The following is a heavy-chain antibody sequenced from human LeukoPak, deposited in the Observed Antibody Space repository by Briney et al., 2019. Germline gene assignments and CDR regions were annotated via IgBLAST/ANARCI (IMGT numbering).Heavy chain of an antibody. J-gene: IGHJ1*01. V-gene: IGHV1-18*01. CDR1: GYTFTSYG. CDR3: ARDYTAAAAEYFQH. CDR2: ISAYNGNT. Sequence: ASVKVSCKASGYTFTSYGISWVRQAPGQGLEWMGWISAYNGNTNYAQKLQGRVTMTTDTSTSTAYMELRSLRSDDTAVYYCARDYTAAAAEYFQHWGQGTLVTVSS. D-gene: IGHD6-13*01.